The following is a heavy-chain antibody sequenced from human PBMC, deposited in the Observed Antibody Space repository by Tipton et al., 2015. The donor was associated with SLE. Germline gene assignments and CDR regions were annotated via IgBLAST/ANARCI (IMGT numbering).Heavy chain of an antibody. Sequence: LRLSCTVSGGSISSYYWSWIRQPPGKGLEWIGYIYYSGSTNYNPSLKSRVTISVDTSKNQFSLNLSSVTAADTAVYYCAREITIFGVDLYYYYYMDVWGKGTTVTVSS. J-gene: IGHJ6*03. CDR3: AREITIFGVDLYYYYYMDV. CDR2: IYYSGST. CDR1: GGSISSYY. V-gene: IGHV4-59*01. D-gene: IGHD3-3*01.